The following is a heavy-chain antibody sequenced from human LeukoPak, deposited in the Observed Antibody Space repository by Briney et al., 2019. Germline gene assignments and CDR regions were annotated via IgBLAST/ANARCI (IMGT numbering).Heavy chain of an antibody. D-gene: IGHD1-14*01. V-gene: IGHV3-30*02. CDR1: GFTFSSYG. CDR2: IRYDGSNK. CDR3: AKDRSNVTPFDY. Sequence: GGSLRLSCAASGFTFSSYGMHWVRQAPGKGLEWVAFIRYDGSNKYYADSVKGRFTISRDNSKNTLYLQMNSLRAEDTAVYYCAKDRSNVTPFDYRGQGTLVTVSS. J-gene: IGHJ4*02.